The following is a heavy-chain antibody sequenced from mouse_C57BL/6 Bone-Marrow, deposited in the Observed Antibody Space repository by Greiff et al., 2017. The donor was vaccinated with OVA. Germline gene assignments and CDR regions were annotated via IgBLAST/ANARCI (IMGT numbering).Heavy chain of an antibody. Sequence: EVKLVESGGGLVQPGGSLKLSCAASGFTFSDYYMYWVRQTPEKRLEWVAYISNGGGSTYYPDTVKGRFTISSDNDKNTLYLQMSRLNSEDTALFYCSRGEGYDGAWFAYWGQGTLVTVSA. D-gene: IGHD2-2*01. V-gene: IGHV5-12*01. CDR2: ISNGGGST. J-gene: IGHJ3*01. CDR1: GFTFSDYY. CDR3: SRGEGYDGAWFAY.